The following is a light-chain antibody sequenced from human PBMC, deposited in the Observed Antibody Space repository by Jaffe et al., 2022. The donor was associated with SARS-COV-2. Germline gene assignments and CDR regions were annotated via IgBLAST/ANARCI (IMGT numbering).Light chain of an antibody. CDR3: CSFAGSSTWV. J-gene: IGLJ3*02. CDR1: SSDVGNYNL. V-gene: IGLV2-23*01. CDR2: EDT. Sequence: QSAPTQPASVSGSPGQSITISCTGTSSDVGNYNLVSWYQQHPGKAPKLMIHEDTKRPSGVSNRFSGSKSGNTASLTISGLQAEDEADYYCCSFAGSSTWVFGGGTKVTVL.